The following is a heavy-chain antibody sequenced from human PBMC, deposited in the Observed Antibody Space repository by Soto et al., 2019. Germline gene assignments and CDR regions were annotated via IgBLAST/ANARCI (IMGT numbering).Heavy chain of an antibody. CDR3: AGSSGWYRAFDI. V-gene: IGHV3-23*01. J-gene: IGHJ3*02. Sequence: EVQLLESGGGLVQPGGSLRLSCAASGFTFSTYAMSWVRQAPGKGLEWVSGISGSGGSADYADSVKGRFTISRDNSKNTLYLQMNSLRAEDTAVYYCAGSSGWYRAFDIWGQGTMVTVSS. CDR2: ISGSGGSA. D-gene: IGHD6-19*01. CDR1: GFTFSTYA.